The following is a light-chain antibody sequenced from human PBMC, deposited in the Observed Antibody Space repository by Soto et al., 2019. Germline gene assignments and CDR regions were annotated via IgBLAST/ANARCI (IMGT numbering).Light chain of an antibody. CDR2: DAS. V-gene: IGKV1-39*01. CDR1: QTIGTY. Sequence: IEVTQSPSSLAASLGDIFTITFRASQTIGTYVNWYRQKSGAAPELLIYDASTLQSGVPSRFRGGASGTDFTLTISSLQLDDFATYYCQQSYNTPLTFGQGTKVDIK. J-gene: IGKJ1*01. CDR3: QQSYNTPLT.